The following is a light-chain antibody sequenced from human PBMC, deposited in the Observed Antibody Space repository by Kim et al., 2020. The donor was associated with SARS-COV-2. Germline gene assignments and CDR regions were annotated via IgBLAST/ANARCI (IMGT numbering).Light chain of an antibody. CDR2: DAS. CDR3: QQSNRPPLT. Sequence: EIVLTQSPATLSLSPGERATLSCRASQSVSNYLAWYQQKPGQAPRLLIYDASNVTAGLPARFSGSGSGTEFTLTISSLQPEDVAIYYCQQSNRPPLTFGQGTRLEIK. CDR1: QSVSNY. V-gene: IGKV3-11*01. J-gene: IGKJ5*01.